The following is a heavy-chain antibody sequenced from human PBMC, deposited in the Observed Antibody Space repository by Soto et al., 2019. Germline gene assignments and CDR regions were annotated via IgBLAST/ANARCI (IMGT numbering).Heavy chain of an antibody. CDR2: IRNKGNNYAT. V-gene: IGHV3-73*02. CDR3: TARRDWTAVDPLEY. Sequence: EVQLVESGGGLVQPGGSLEDSCAASGFTFSDSAMHWVRQASGKGLEWVGRIRNKGNNYATAYTASVKGRFTISRDDSKNTVYLQMNSLKIDDTAVYYCTARRDWTAVDPLEYWGLGTLVTVSS. D-gene: IGHD5-18*01. J-gene: IGHJ4*02. CDR1: GFTFSDSA.